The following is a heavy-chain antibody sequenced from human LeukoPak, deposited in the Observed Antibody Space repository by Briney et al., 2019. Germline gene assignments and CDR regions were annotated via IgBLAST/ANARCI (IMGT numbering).Heavy chain of an antibody. J-gene: IGHJ4*02. CDR2: IKQDGSEK. CDR1: GFTFSSKW. V-gene: IGHV3-7*03. Sequence: GGSLRLSCAASGFTFSSKWMSWICKAPGQGLELVANIKQDGSEKSYVDSVKGRFTISRDNAKNSLYLQMNSLRAEDTAVYFCARETRGFDYWGQGTLVTVSS. CDR3: ARETRGFDY. D-gene: IGHD3-10*01.